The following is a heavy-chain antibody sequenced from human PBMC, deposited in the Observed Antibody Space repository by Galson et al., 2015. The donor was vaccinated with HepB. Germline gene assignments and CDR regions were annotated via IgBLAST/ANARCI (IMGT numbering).Heavy chain of an antibody. Sequence: QSGAEVKRPGASVKVSCKASGYTFSTYSITWVRQAPGQGLEWMGWISPDNRDTNYARKVQGRVTMTTDTFTSTAYMELRSLRSDDTAVYYCARGALVGAVGGTQNNWFDPWGQGTLVTVSS. CDR1: GYTFSTYS. CDR3: ARGALVGAVGGTQNNWFDP. CDR2: ISPDNRDT. D-gene: IGHD2-15*01. V-gene: IGHV1-18*01. J-gene: IGHJ5*02.